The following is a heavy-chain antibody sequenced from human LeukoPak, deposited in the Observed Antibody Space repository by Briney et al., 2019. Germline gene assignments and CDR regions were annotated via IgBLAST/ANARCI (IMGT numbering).Heavy chain of an antibody. CDR2: IYSGGST. V-gene: IGHV3-66*02. Sequence: GGSLLLSCAASGFTVSSNYMSWVRQAPGKGLEWVSVIYSGGSTYYADSVKGRFTISRDNSKNTLYLQMNSLRAEDTAVYYCARDCRSGVGSHFDYWGQGTLVTVSS. D-gene: IGHD1-26*01. CDR1: GFTVSSNY. CDR3: ARDCRSGVGSHFDY. J-gene: IGHJ4*02.